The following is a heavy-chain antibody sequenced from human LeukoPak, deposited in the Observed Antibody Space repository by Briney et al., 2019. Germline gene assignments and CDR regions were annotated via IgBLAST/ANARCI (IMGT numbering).Heavy chain of an antibody. J-gene: IGHJ4*02. CDR2: ISGSGGST. V-gene: IGHV3-23*01. D-gene: IGHD3-10*01. CDR1: GFTFSSYA. CDR3: AKARWLGSGSYYPLDY. Sequence: PGGSLRLSCAASGFTFSSYAMSWVRQAPGEGLEWVSAISGSGGSTYYADSVKGRFTISRDNSKNTLYLQMNSLRAEDTAVYYCAKARWLGSGSYYPLDYWGQGTLVTVSS.